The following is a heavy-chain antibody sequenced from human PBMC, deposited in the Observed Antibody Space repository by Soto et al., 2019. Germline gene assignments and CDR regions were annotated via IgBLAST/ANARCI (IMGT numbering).Heavy chain of an antibody. Sequence: EVQLVESGGSLVQPGGSLRLSCAASGFTFSNYWMHWLRQAPGKGLVWVSRIKSDGTSTTYADSVKGRFTISRDNARNTLYLQMNSLIAEDTAVYYCAREGLDTAGFFDLWGQGTVVIVSS. V-gene: IGHV3-74*03. J-gene: IGHJ3*01. CDR3: AREGLDTAGFFDL. CDR1: GFTFSNYW. CDR2: IKSDGTST. D-gene: IGHD6-13*01.